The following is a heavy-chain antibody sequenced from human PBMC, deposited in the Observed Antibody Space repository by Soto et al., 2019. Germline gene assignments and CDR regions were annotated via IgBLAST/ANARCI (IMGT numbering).Heavy chain of an antibody. D-gene: IGHD3-16*01. CDR1: GFTFSNVW. Sequence: PGGSLRLSCTASGFTFSNVWMSWVRQAPGKGLEWVGRIKSKSDGGTAHYAAPMEGRFTMSRDDSKNTLFLQMNGLKTEDTAVYFWPTEPRYCLVPAFWGQGTLVTVSS. J-gene: IGHJ4*02. CDR3: PTEPRYCLVPAF. V-gene: IGHV3-15*01. CDR2: IKSKSDGGTA.